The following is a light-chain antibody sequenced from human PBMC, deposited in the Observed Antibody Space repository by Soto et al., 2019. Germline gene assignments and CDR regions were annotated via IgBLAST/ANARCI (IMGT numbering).Light chain of an antibody. V-gene: IGKV3-20*01. J-gene: IGKJ4*01. CDR3: QQYDSSPLT. Sequence: EIVLTQSPGTLSVSPGERATLSCRASQRVSSTYLAWYQQKPGQAPRLLIYGASSRATGIPDRFSGSGSGTDFTLTISRLEPEDVAVFYCQQYDSSPLTFGGGTKVEIK. CDR1: QRVSSTY. CDR2: GAS.